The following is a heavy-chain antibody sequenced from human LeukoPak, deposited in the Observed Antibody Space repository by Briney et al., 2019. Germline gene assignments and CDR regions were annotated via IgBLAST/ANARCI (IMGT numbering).Heavy chain of an antibody. D-gene: IGHD4-17*01. J-gene: IGHJ4*02. CDR1: GYTFTSYG. CDR2: ISAYNGNT. V-gene: IGHV1-18*01. CDR3: ARARVMTTVTSPPGY. Sequence: ASVKVSCKASGYTFTSYGISWVRQAPGQGLEWMGWISAYNGNTNYAQKLQGRVTMTTDTSTSTAYMELRSLRSDDTAVYYCARARVMTTVTSPPGYWGQGTLVTVSS.